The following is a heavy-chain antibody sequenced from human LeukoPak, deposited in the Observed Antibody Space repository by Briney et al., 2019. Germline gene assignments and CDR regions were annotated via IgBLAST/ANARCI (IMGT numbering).Heavy chain of an antibody. CDR1: GLTVSTNY. D-gene: IGHD3-10*01. CDR2: IYSDGTT. J-gene: IGHJ6*04. V-gene: IGHV3-53*03. CDR3: ARRTGRYFGSGSAYGMDV. Sequence: PGGSLRLSGATSGLTVSTNYMSWVRQTPGKGLELVALIYSDGTTHYAGSVRGRFTISRDNSKNTVDLQMNSLRDEDTAIYYCARRTGRYFGSGSAYGMDVWGGGTTVTVSS.